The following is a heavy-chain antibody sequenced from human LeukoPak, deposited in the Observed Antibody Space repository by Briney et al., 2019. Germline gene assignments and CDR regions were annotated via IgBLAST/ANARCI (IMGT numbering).Heavy chain of an antibody. J-gene: IGHJ4*02. Sequence: SVKVSCKASGYTFTGYDISWVRQAPGQGLEWMGRIIPILGIANYAQKFQGRVTITADKSTSTAYMELSSLRSEDTAVYYCARQRGGIFDYWGQGTLVTVSS. D-gene: IGHD6-25*01. CDR2: IIPILGIA. CDR1: GYTFTGYD. CDR3: ARQRGGIFDY. V-gene: IGHV1-69*04.